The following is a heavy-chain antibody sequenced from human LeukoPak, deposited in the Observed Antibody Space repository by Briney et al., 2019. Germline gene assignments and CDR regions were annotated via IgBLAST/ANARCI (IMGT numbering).Heavy chain of an antibody. CDR1: GGSFSGYY. Sequence: KPSETLSLTCAVYGGSFSGYYWSWIRQPPGKGLEWIGEINHSGSTNYNPSLKSRVTISVDTSKNQFSLKLSSVTAADTAVYYCASLRIAVAGTPWFDPWGQGTLVTVSS. V-gene: IGHV4-34*01. CDR2: INHSGST. J-gene: IGHJ5*02. D-gene: IGHD6-19*01. CDR3: ASLRIAVAGTPWFDP.